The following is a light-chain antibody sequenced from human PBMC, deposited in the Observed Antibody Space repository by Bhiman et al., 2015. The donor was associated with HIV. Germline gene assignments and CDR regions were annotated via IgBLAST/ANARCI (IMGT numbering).Light chain of an antibody. V-gene: IGLV2-14*03. CDR3: VSWDTSLTAEV. J-gene: IGLJ1*01. Sequence: QSALTQPASVSGSPGQSITISCTGTSSDVGGYNYVSWYLQHPGKAPKLMIYDVSNRPSGVSNRFSGSKSGTSATLAIAGLQTGDEADYYCVSWDTSLTAEVFGPGTKVTVL. CDR2: DVS. CDR1: SSDVGGYNY.